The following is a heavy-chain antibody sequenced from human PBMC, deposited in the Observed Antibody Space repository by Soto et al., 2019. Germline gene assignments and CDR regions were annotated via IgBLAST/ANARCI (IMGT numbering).Heavy chain of an antibody. CDR1: GYTFTSYG. J-gene: IGHJ4*02. D-gene: IGHD6-19*01. Sequence: QVQLVQSGAEVKKPGASVKVSCKASGYTFTSYGISWVRQAPGQGLEWMGWISAYNGNTNYAQKLEGRGTMTTATSTSTAYMDLRSLRSDDTAVYYCARDLAVGLVDYWGQGALVTVSS. CDR3: ARDLAVGLVDY. V-gene: IGHV1-18*01. CDR2: ISAYNGNT.